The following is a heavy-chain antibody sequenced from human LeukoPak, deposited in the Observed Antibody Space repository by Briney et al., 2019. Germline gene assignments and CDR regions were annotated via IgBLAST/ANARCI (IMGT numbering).Heavy chain of an antibody. CDR2: IRGSGGST. V-gene: IGHV3-23*01. CDR3: ARRIGVITAWYYYGMDV. Sequence: PGGSLRLSCAASGFTFSSYAMSWVRQAPGKGLEWVSAIRGSGGSTYYADSVKGRFTISRDNSKNTLYLQMNSLRAEDTAVYYCARRIGVITAWYYYGMDVWGQGTTVTVSS. J-gene: IGHJ6*02. D-gene: IGHD3-22*01. CDR1: GFTFSSYA.